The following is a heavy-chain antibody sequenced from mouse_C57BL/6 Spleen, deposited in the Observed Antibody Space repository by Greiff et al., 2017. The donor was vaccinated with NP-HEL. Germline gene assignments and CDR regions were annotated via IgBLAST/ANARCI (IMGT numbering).Heavy chain of an antibody. CDR2: IYPGSGST. V-gene: IGHV1-55*01. CDR3: ASYDYDLAWFAY. D-gene: IGHD2-4*01. CDR1: GYTFTSYW. Sequence: QVQLQQPGAELVKPGASVKMSCKASGYTFTSYWITWVKQRPGQGLEWIGDIYPGSGSTNYNEKFKSKATLTVDTSSSTAYMQLSSLTSEDSAVYYCASYDYDLAWFAYWGQGTLVTVSA. J-gene: IGHJ3*01.